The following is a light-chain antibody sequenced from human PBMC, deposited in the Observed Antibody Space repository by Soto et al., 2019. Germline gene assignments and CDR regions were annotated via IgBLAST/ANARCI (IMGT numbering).Light chain of an antibody. CDR2: KAS. Sequence: DIQMTQSPSTLSASVGDRVTITCRASQSVTTWLAWYQQKPGKAPKLLIYKASNLESGLPSRFTGSGSGTEFTLTISILQSDDFATYYCQQYSTYPITFGHGTRLEIK. CDR1: QSVTTW. CDR3: QQYSTYPIT. J-gene: IGKJ5*01. V-gene: IGKV1-5*03.